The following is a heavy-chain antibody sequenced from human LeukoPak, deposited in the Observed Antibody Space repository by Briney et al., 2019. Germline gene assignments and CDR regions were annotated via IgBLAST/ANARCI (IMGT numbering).Heavy chain of an antibody. V-gene: IGHV1-18*01. CDR3: ARDVPGVIFGVVISYYYYYGMDV. CDR1: GYTFTSYG. CDR2: ISAYNGNT. D-gene: IGHD3-3*01. J-gene: IGHJ6*02. Sequence: ASVKVSCTASGYTFTSYGISWVRQAPGQGLEWMGWISAYNGNTNYAQKLQGRVTMTTDTSTSTAYMELRSLRSDDTAVYYCARDVPGVIFGVVISYYYYYGMDVWGQGTTVTVSS.